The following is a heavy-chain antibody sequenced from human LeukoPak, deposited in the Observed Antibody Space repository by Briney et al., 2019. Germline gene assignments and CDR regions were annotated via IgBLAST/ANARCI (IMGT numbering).Heavy chain of an antibody. D-gene: IGHD2-15*01. J-gene: IGHJ4*02. CDR1: GFTFSSYS. CDR2: ISSSSSYI. V-gene: IGHV3-21*01. CDR3: ASGYCSGGSCYSRHFFDY. Sequence: PGGSLRLSCAASGFTFSSYSMNWVRQAPGKGLEWASSISSSSSYIYYADSVKGRFTISRDNAKNSLYLQMNSLRAEDTAVYYCASGYCSGGSCYSRHFFDYWGQGTLVTVSS.